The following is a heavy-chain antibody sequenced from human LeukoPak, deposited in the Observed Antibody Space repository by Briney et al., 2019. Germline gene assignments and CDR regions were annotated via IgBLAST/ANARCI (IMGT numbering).Heavy chain of an antibody. CDR1: GYTFTGYA. J-gene: IGHJ3*02. CDR3: ARVHRSGWYKYNAFDI. Sequence: GASVKVSCKASGYTFTGYAMNWVRQAPGQGLEWMGWINTNTGNPTYAQGFTGRFVFSLDTSVSTAYLQISSLKAEDTAVYYCARVHRSGWYKYNAFDIWGQGTMVTVSS. CDR2: INTNTGNP. D-gene: IGHD6-19*01. V-gene: IGHV7-4-1*02.